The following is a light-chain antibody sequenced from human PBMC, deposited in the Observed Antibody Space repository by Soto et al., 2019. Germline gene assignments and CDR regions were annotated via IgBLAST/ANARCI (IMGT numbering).Light chain of an antibody. CDR1: QSISSY. V-gene: IGKV1-39*01. J-gene: IGKJ4*01. CDR3: QQSYSTPLT. Sequence: DIQMTQSPSSLSASVGDRVTITCRASQSISSYLNWYRQKPGKAPKVLIYAASSLQSGVPSRFSGSGSGTDFTLTISSLQPEDFATYYCQQSYSTPLTFGGGTKVDTK. CDR2: AAS.